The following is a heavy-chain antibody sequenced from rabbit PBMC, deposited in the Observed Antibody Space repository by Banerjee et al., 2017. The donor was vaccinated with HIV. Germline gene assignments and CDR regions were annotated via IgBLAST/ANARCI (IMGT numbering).Heavy chain of an antibody. D-gene: IGHD1-1*01. CDR1: GFSFSGSDW. V-gene: IGHV1S45*01. CDR3: ARWGSGWSLSL. Sequence: QEQLEESGGDLVKPGASLTLTCTASGFSFSGSDWICWVRQAPGKGLEWIACIYAGASGITYYATWAKGRFTISKTSSTTVTLQMTSLTAADTATYFCARWGSGWSLSLWGPGTLVTVS. J-gene: IGHJ6*01. CDR2: IYAGASGIT.